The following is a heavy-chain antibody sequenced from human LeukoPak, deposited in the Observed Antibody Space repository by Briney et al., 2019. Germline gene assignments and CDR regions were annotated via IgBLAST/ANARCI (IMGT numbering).Heavy chain of an antibody. CDR2: IKSKTDGGTT. D-gene: IGHD3-9*01. CDR3: TTDLSYCDILTGSEY. J-gene: IGHJ4*02. Sequence: GGSLRLSCAASGFTFSNAWMSWVRQAPGKGLEWVGLIKSKTDGGTTDYAAPVKGRFTISRDDSKNTLYLQMNSLKTEDTAVYYCTTDLSYCDILTGSEYWGQGTLVTVSS. CDR1: GFTFSNAW. V-gene: IGHV3-15*01.